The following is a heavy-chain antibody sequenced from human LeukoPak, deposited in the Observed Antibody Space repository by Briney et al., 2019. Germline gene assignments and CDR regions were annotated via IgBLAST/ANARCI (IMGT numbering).Heavy chain of an antibody. CDR1: GFTVSSNY. Sequence: PGGSLRLSCAASGFTVSSNYMSWVRQAPGKGLEWVANIKQDGSERYYVDSVKGRFTISRDNAKNSLYLQMNSLRVEDTAVYYCARDTLRFVSYYMDVWGKGTTVTVSS. CDR2: IKQDGSER. D-gene: IGHD3-3*01. V-gene: IGHV3-7*01. J-gene: IGHJ6*03. CDR3: ARDTLRFVSYYMDV.